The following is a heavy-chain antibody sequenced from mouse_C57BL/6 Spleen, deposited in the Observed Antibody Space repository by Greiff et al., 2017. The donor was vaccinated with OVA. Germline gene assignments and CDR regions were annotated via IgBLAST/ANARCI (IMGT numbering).Heavy chain of an antibody. D-gene: IGHD2-3*01. CDR2: ISSGSSTI. Sequence: EVKVVESGGGLVKPGGSLKLSCAASGFTFSDYGMHWVRQAPEKGLEWVAYISSGSSTIYSADTVKGRFTISRDNAKNTLFLQMTSLRSEDTAMYYCARPEDGYYGFAYWGQGTLVTVSA. V-gene: IGHV5-17*01. J-gene: IGHJ3*01. CDR3: ARPEDGYYGFAY. CDR1: GFTFSDYG.